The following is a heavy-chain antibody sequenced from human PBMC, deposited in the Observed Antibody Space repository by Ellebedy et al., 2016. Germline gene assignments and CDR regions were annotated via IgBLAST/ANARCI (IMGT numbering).Heavy chain of an antibody. Sequence: GESLKISCAASGFTFSGYAMHWVRQAPGKGLEWVAVISYDGSDEYYADSVKGRFTISRDNSKNTLSLQMNSLRVEDMAVYYCARGASGWSYVGAFDIWGQGTMVTVSS. CDR3: ARGASGWSYVGAFDI. CDR2: ISYDGSDE. V-gene: IGHV3-30*04. CDR1: GFTFSGYA. D-gene: IGHD6-19*01. J-gene: IGHJ3*02.